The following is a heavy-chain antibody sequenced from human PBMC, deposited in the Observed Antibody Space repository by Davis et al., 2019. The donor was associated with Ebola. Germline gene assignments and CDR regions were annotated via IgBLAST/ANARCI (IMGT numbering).Heavy chain of an antibody. CDR1: VITFSSYA. V-gene: IGHV3-23*01. D-gene: IGHD6-13*01. Sequence: GGSLRLSCTDSVITFSSYAMTWVRQAPGKGLEWVSAISGSGGSTFYADSVKGRFTISRDNSKNTLYLQMNSLRGEDTAVYYCAKRSSWYIGYFDYWGQGTLVTVSS. CDR2: ISGSGGST. J-gene: IGHJ4*02. CDR3: AKRSSWYIGYFDY.